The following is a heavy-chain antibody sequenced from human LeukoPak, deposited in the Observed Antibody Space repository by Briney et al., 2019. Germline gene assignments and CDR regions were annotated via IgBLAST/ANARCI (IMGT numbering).Heavy chain of an antibody. CDR3: ASVYSYGWFDY. J-gene: IGHJ5*01. CDR2: IWYDGSNK. D-gene: IGHD5-18*01. CDR1: GLSLTTHG. Sequence: HPGKSLRLSCAASGLSLTTHGMHWVRQAPGKGLEWVAVIWYDGSNKYYADSVKGRFTISRDNSKNTLYLQMNSLRAEDTAVYYCASVYSYGWFDYWGQGTLVTVSS. V-gene: IGHV3-33*01.